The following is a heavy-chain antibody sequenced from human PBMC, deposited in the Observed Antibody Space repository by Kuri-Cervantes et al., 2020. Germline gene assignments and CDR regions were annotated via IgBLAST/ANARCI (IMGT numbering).Heavy chain of an antibody. D-gene: IGHD6-13*01. V-gene: IGHV3-30*02. CDR1: GFTFSSYG. CDR3: AEDREQQLLSASDY. J-gene: IGHJ4*02. Sequence: GESLKISCAVSGFTFSSYGMHWVRQAPGKGLEWVAVIWYDGSNKYYADSVKGRFTISRDNSKNTLYLQMNSLRAEDTAVYYCAEDREQQLLSASDYWGQGTLVTVSS. CDR2: IWYDGSNK.